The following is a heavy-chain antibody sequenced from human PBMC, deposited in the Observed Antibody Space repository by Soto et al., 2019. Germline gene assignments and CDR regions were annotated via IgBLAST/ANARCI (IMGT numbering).Heavy chain of an antibody. J-gene: IGHJ4*02. CDR2: IHPSGGGS. CDR3: ARGGHIAVVTASFDY. D-gene: IGHD2-21*02. V-gene: IGHV1-46*02. Sequence: QVQLVQSGAEVKKPGASVKVSCKPSGYTLNTYYLHWVRQAPGQGLEWMGIIHPSGGGSTYAQKCLGRVTMPRDTSTSTVVMELSSLRSADAAVYYCARGGHIAVVTASFDYWGQGTLVTVSS. CDR1: GYTLNTYY.